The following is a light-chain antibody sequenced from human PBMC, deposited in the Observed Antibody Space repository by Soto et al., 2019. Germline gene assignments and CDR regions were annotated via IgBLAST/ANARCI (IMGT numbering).Light chain of an antibody. CDR1: QDIRTY. J-gene: IGKJ4*01. V-gene: IGKV1-33*01. CDR3: QQYDNRLT. CDR2: DAS. Sequence: DLQLTQSPASLSASLGDRVTITCQASQDIRTYLNWYQQQTGKAPKLLIYDASNLETGVPSKFSGSGSGTDFTLTISSLEPEDIATYYCQQYDNRLTFGGGTKVDI.